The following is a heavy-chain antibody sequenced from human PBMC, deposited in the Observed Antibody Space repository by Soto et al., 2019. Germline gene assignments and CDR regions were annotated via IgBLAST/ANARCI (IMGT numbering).Heavy chain of an antibody. CDR1: GFTFSSYS. CDR3: ARECWSAAGKGYYGMDV. CDR2: ISSSSSYI. D-gene: IGHD6-19*01. V-gene: IGHV3-21*01. Sequence: EVQLVESGGGLVKPGGSLRLSCAASGFTFSSYSMNWVRQAPGKGLEWVSSISSSSSYIYYADSVKGRFTISRDNAKNSLYLKMNSLRAEDTAVYYCARECWSAAGKGYYGMDVWGQGTTVTVSS. J-gene: IGHJ6*02.